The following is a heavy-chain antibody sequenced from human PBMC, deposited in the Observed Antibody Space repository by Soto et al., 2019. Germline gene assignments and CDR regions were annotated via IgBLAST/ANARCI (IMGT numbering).Heavy chain of an antibody. CDR1: GFTFSSYA. D-gene: IGHD1-26*01. J-gene: IGHJ4*02. CDR2: ISYDGSNK. Sequence: GGSLRLSCAASGFTFSSYAMHWVRQAPGKGLEWVAVISYDGSNKYYADSVKGRFTISRDNSKNTLYLQMNSLRAEDTAVYYCARDIYSGTSGPFDYWGQGTLVTVSS. CDR3: ARDIYSGTSGPFDY. V-gene: IGHV3-30-3*01.